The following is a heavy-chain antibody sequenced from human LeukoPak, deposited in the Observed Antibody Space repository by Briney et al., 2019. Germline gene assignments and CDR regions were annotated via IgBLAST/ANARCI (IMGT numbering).Heavy chain of an antibody. J-gene: IGHJ4*02. CDR2: IYYSGST. V-gene: IGHV4-59*12. Sequence: SETLSLTCTVSGGSISSYYWSWIRQPPGKGLEWIGYIYYSGSTNYNPSLKSRVTISVDTSKNQFSLKLSSVTAADTAVYYCARLSARSWFFDYWGQGTLVTVSS. CDR1: GGSISSYY. D-gene: IGHD6-13*01. CDR3: ARLSARSWFFDY.